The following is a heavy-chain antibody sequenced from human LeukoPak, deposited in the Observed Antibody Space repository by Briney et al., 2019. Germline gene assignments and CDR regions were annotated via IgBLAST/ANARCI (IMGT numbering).Heavy chain of an antibody. V-gene: IGHV4-59*01. Sequence: PSETLSLTCNVSGGSISNYYWTWIRQPPGEGLEWIGYIYSSGSTNYNPSLKSRVTMSLDTSKNHFSLKLMSVTAADTAVYYCARTLTVTTGFYYYYYMDVWGKGTTVTVSS. CDR1: GGSISNYY. J-gene: IGHJ6*03. D-gene: IGHD4-11*01. CDR2: IYSSGST. CDR3: ARTLTVTTGFYYYYYMDV.